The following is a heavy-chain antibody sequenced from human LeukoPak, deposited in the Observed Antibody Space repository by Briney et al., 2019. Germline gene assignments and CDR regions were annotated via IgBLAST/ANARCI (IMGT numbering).Heavy chain of an antibody. CDR2: ISSSSSTI. CDR1: GFTFGTYS. D-gene: IGHD5-18*01. CDR3: ARGRYSYGDPFDY. J-gene: IGHJ4*02. V-gene: IGHV3-48*04. Sequence: GGSLRLSCTASGFTFGTYSMNWVRQAPGKGLEWVSYISSSSSTIYYADSVKGRFTISRDNAQNSLYLQMNSLRAEDTAVYYCARGRYSYGDPFDYWGQGTLVTVSS.